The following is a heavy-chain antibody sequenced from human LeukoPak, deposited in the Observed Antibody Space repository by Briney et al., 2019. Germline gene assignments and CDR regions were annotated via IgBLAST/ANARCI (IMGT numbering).Heavy chain of an antibody. CDR2: INPNSGGT. Sequence: ASVKVSCKASGYTFTSYAMNWVRQAPGQGLEWMGWINPNSGGTNYAQKFQGRVTMTRDTSISTAYMELSRLRSDDTAVYYCARGLWTSWYFDLWGRGTLVTVSS. CDR1: GYTFTSYA. CDR3: ARGLWTSWYFDL. J-gene: IGHJ2*01. D-gene: IGHD4/OR15-4a*01. V-gene: IGHV1-2*02.